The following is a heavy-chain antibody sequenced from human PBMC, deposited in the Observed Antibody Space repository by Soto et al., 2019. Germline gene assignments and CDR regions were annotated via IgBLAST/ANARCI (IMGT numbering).Heavy chain of an antibody. CDR2: IKAYSGNT. V-gene: IGHV1-18*01. J-gene: IGHJ4*02. D-gene: IGHD4-17*01. CDR1: GYTFPTSP. CDR3: AIADYGDDDY. Sequence: QLQLVQSGAEAKNPGASVKVSCKASGYTFPTSPISWVRQAPGQGLEWMGWIKAYSGNTNYAQKLQGRVTMTTDTSTNTAYMELRSLTTDDTAIYYCAIADYGDDDYWGQGTLVTVSS.